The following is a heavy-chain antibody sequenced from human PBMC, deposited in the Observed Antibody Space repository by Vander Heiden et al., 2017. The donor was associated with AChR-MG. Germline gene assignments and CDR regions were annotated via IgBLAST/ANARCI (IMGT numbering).Heavy chain of an antibody. V-gene: IGHV4-34*01. CDR3: ARGQGSWFDP. CDR2: INHSGST. CDR1: GGSFSGSY. J-gene: IGHJ5*02. Sequence: QVQLQQWGAGLLKPSETLSLTCAVYGGSFSGSYWSWCRQPPGKGLEWIGEINHSGSTNYNPSLKSRVTISVDTSKNQFSLKLSSVTAADTAVYYCARGQGSWFDPWGQGTLVTVSS.